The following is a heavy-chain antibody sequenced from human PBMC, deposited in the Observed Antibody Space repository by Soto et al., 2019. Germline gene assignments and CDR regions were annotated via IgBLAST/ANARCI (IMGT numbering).Heavy chain of an antibody. D-gene: IGHD3-10*01. V-gene: IGHV1-8*01. J-gene: IGHJ6*03. CDR2: MNPNSGDT. CDR1: GYTFTSYD. CDR3: ARGLKMLRVFGLKTYYYCYIDV. Sequence: QVHLVQSGAEVKKPGASVKVSCKASGYTFTSYDINWVRQVAGQGLEWMGWMNPNSGDTAYAQEFQGRFTMYRNTSISMAYMELSSLRPADTAVYYCARGLKMLRVFGLKTYYYCYIDVWGKGTTVTLSS.